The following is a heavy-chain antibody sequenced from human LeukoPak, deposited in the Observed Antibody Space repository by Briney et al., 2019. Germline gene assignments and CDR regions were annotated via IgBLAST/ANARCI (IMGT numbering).Heavy chain of an antibody. CDR3: ARNPNWNYIESWFDP. V-gene: IGHV1-8*01. CDR1: GYTFTSYD. D-gene: IGHD1-7*01. CDR2: MNPNSGNT. Sequence: GASVKVPCKASGYTFTSYDINWVRQATGQGLEWMGWMNPNSGNTGYAQKFQGRVTMTRNTSISTAYMELSSLRSEDTAVYYCARNPNWNYIESWFDPWGQGTLVTVSS. J-gene: IGHJ5*02.